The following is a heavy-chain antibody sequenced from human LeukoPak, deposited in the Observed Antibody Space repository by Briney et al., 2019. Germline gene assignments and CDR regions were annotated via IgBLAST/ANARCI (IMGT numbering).Heavy chain of an antibody. V-gene: IGHV3-30*18. CDR3: AKDHDYYGLESY. CDR1: GFIFSTYW. Sequence: GGSLRLSCAASGFIFSTYWMHWVRQAPGKGLEWVAFIAYDGSNKYYADSVKGRFTISRDNSKNTLSLQMNSLRAEDTAVYYCAKDHDYYGLESYWGQGTLVTASS. J-gene: IGHJ4*02. CDR2: IAYDGSNK. D-gene: IGHD3-10*01.